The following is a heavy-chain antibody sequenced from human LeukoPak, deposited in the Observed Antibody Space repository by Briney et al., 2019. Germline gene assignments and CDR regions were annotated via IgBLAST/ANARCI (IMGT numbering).Heavy chain of an antibody. J-gene: IGHJ5*02. CDR2: IYYSGST. CDR1: GGSISSYY. Sequence: SETLSPTCTVSGGSISSYYWCWIRQPPGKGLEWIGYIYYSGSTNYNPSLKSRVTISVDTSKNQFSLKLSSVTAADTAVYYCARAGTGDYDFWSGYYKGRWFDPWGQGTLVTVSS. CDR3: ARAGTGDYDFWSGYYKGRWFDP. V-gene: IGHV4-59*01. D-gene: IGHD3-3*01.